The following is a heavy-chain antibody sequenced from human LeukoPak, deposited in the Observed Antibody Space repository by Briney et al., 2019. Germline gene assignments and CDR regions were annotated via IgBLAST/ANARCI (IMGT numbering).Heavy chain of an antibody. J-gene: IGHJ4*02. Sequence: GGSLRLSCAASGFTFSSYGMSWVRQAPGKGLEWVSAISGSGGSTYYADSVKGRFTISRDNAKNSLYLQMNSLRAEDTAVYYCAREGQQLTLDYWGQGTLVTVSS. D-gene: IGHD6-13*01. CDR1: GFTFSSYG. CDR2: ISGSGGST. V-gene: IGHV3-23*01. CDR3: AREGQQLTLDY.